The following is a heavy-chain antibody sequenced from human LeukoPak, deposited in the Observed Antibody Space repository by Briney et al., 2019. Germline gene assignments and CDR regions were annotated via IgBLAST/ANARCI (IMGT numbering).Heavy chain of an antibody. CDR1: GYTFTSYG. CDR3: ASWAYSGYDLDY. J-gene: IGHJ4*02. V-gene: IGHV1-18*01. CDR2: ISAYNGNT. D-gene: IGHD5-12*01. Sequence: ASVKVSCKASGYTFTSYGISWVRQAPGQGLEWMGWISAYNGNTNYAQKLQGRVTMTTDTSTSTAYMELRSLRSDDTAVYYCASWAYSGYDLDYWGQGTLVTVSS.